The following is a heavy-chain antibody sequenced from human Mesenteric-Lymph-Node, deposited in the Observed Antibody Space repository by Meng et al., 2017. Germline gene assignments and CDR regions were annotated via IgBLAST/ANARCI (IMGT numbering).Heavy chain of an antibody. J-gene: IGHJ4*02. V-gene: IGHV4-4*02. CDR3: ARGRRFGSGRYALDY. Sequence: QVQLTGSGLGLVKPSGTLSLICAVSGASIGSSYWWTWVRQPPEKGLEWIGEIYHSGSTNYNPSLKSRLTLSVDKSKSQFSLELISVTAADTAVYYCARGRRFGSGRYALDYWGQGTLVTVSS. CDR1: GASIGSSYW. CDR2: IYHSGST. D-gene: IGHD3-10*01.